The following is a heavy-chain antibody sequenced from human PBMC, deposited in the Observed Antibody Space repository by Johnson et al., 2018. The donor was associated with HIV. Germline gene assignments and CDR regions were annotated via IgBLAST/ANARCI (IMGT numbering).Heavy chain of an antibody. D-gene: IGHD1-26*01. CDR1: GFTFSSYA. Sequence: QVQLVESGGGVVQPGRSLRLSCAASGFTFSSYAMHWVRQAPGKGLEWVAVISYDGSNKYYADSVKGRFSISRDNSKNTLYLQMNSLRTEDTALYYWAAWGGVGAGRAFDIWGQGTMVTVSS. J-gene: IGHJ3*02. CDR3: AAWGGVGAGRAFDI. CDR2: ISYDGSNK. V-gene: IGHV3-30*04.